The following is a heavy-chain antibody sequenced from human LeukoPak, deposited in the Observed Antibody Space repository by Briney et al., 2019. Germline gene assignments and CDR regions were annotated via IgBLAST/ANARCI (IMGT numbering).Heavy chain of an antibody. CDR2: INAGNGST. V-gene: IGHV1-3*01. CDR3: ARAVEDIVVVPAAIRAIRDYYYYGMDV. CDR1: GYTFTSYA. Sequence: ASVKVSCKASGYTFTSYAMHWVRQAPGQRLEWMGWINAGNGSTGYSQKFQGRVTITRDSSASTAYMELSSLRSEDTAVYYCARAVEDIVVVPAAIRAIRDYYYYGMDVWGQGTTVTVSS. J-gene: IGHJ6*02. D-gene: IGHD2-2*02.